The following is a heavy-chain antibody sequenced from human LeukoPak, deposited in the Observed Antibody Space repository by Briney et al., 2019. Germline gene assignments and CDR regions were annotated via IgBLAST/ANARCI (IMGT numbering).Heavy chain of an antibody. CDR2: ISGSSSYI. CDR1: GFTFSSYS. J-gene: IGHJ5*02. CDR3: AKGAYGSGSYANWFDP. Sequence: GGTLRLSCAASGFTFSSYSMNWVRQAPGKGLEWVSSISGSSSYIYYADSVKGRFTISRDNAKNSLYLQMNSLRAEDTALYYCAKGAYGSGSYANWFDPWGQGTLVTVSS. V-gene: IGHV3-21*04. D-gene: IGHD3-10*01.